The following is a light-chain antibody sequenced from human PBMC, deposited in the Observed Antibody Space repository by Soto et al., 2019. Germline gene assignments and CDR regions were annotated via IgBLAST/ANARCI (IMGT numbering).Light chain of an antibody. CDR2: EVT. J-gene: IGLJ2*01. V-gene: IGLV2-8*01. CDR1: SSDVGAYNF. Sequence: QAVVTQPPSASGSPGQSVTISCTGSSSDVGAYNFVSWYQQHPGKAPKLMIYEVTNRPSGVPDHFSGSKSGNTASLTVSGLQTEDEADYYCSSYAGSTNLIFGGGTKLTVL. CDR3: SSYAGSTNLI.